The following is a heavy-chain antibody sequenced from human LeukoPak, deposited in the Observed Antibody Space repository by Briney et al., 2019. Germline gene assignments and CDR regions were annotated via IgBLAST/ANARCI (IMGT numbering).Heavy chain of an antibody. Sequence: GASVKVSCKASGYTFTSFGVSWVRQAPGQGLEWMGWISAYNGNTNYAQKFQGRVTMTTDASTSTAYMELRSLRSDDTAVFYCTRDLGTYTSYGLIFFDFWGQGTLVTVSS. CDR3: TRDLGTYTSYGLIFFDF. J-gene: IGHJ4*02. D-gene: IGHD3-10*01. CDR1: GYTFTSFG. CDR2: ISAYNGNT. V-gene: IGHV1-18*01.